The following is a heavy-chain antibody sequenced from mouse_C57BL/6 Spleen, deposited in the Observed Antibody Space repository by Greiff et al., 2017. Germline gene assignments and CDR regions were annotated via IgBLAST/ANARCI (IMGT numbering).Heavy chain of an antibody. D-gene: IGHD3-2*02. CDR3: VRGQHRLIFAY. J-gene: IGHJ3*01. CDR2: IRSKSSNYAT. CDR1: GFSFNTYD. Sequence: EVQLVESGGGLVQPTGSLKLSCAVSGFSFNTYDMHWVRQAPGSGLEWVARIRSKSSNYATYYADSVKDRFTISRDDSQSMLYLQMNNLKTEDTARYYCVRGQHRLIFAYWGQGTLVTVSA. V-gene: IGHV10-3*01.